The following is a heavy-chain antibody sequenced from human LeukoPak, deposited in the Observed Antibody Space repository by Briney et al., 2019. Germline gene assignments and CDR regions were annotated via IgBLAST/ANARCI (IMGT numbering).Heavy chain of an antibody. CDR2: ISGSGGSA. CDR1: GFTFSSYA. V-gene: IGHV3-23*01. Sequence: GGSLRLSCAASGFTFSSYAMSWVRQAPGKGLEWVSAISGSGGSAYYADSVKGRFTISRDNSKNTLYLQMNSLRAEDTAAYYCAKVTLVFYGAINYWGQGTLVTVSS. D-gene: IGHD4-17*01. J-gene: IGHJ4*02. CDR3: AKVTLVFYGAINY.